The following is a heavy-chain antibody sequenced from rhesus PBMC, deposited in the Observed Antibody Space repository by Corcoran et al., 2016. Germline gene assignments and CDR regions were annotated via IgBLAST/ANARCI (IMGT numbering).Heavy chain of an antibody. D-gene: IGHD6-31*01. V-gene: IGHV3S42*01. J-gene: IGHJ6*01. CDR3: AKEGVAAAAYYGLDS. CDR1: GFTFSSYW. CDR2: INSGGVST. Sequence: EVQLVESGGGLAKPGGSLRLSCAASGFTFSSYWMNWVRQTPGKGLDWISTINSGGVSTYYADSVKGRFTISRDNSKNTLSLQMNSLRPEDTAVYYCAKEGVAAAAYYGLDSWGQGVVVTVSS.